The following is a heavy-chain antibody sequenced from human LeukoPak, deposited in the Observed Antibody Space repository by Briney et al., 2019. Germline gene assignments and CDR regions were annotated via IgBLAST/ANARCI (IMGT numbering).Heavy chain of an antibody. D-gene: IGHD6-13*01. CDR3: AREASSQYSSSWSSYYYYGMDV. Sequence: PGGSLRLSCAASGFTVSSNYMSWVRQAPGKGLEWVSVIYSGGSTYYADSVKGRFTISRDNSKNTLYLQMNSLRAEDTAVYYCAREASSQYSSSWSSYYYYGMDVWGQGTTVTVSS. CDR1: GFTVSSNY. J-gene: IGHJ6*02. CDR2: IYSGGST. V-gene: IGHV3-53*01.